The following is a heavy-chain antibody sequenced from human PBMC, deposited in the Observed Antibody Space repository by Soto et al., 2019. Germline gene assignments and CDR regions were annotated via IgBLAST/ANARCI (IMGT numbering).Heavy chain of an antibody. J-gene: IGHJ6*02. D-gene: IGHD3-10*01. Sequence: SETLSLTCSVSGASISSESYHWGWIRQPPGKGLEWIGSIYHTRYNPSLISRVTISLDTSKNQFSLNLNSVTAADTALYYCARQGFGELHGLVDVWGQGTTVTVSS. V-gene: IGHV4-39*01. CDR1: GASISSESYH. CDR3: ARQGFGELHGLVDV. CDR2: IYHT.